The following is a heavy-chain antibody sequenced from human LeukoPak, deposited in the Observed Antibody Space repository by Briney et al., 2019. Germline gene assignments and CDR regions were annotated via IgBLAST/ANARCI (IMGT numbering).Heavy chain of an antibody. J-gene: IGHJ4*02. V-gene: IGHV3-7*01. CDR2: INQDGSVK. D-gene: IGHD5-12*01. CDR3: ARWGQTSGYYYVDN. Sequence: TGGSLRLSCGASGFTLSSNWMTWVRQAPGRGLEWVASINQDGSVKYYVDSVKGRFTISRDNARNSLYLQMNSLGVEDTAVYFCARWGQTSGYYYVDNWGQGTLVTVSS. CDR1: GFTLSSNW.